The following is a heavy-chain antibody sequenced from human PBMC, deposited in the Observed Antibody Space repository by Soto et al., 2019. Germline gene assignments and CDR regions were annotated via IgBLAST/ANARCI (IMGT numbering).Heavy chain of an antibody. J-gene: IGHJ4*02. CDR3: AKDTGRGVGSFFDY. D-gene: IGHD2-15*01. CDR2: ISGSGADT. V-gene: IGHV3-23*01. Sequence: GGSLRLSCAPSGFIFSNYAMSWVRQARGKGLEWVSAISGSGADTYYTESVKGRFTISRDNFKNTLYLQMNSLRAEDTAVYYCAKDTGRGVGSFFDYWCQG. CDR1: GFIFSNYA.